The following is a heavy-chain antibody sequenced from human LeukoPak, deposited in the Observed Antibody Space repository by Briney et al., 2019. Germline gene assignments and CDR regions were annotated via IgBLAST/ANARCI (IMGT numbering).Heavy chain of an antibody. CDR2: ISGSDDYT. J-gene: IGHJ3*02. CDR3: AKDAPPDAFDI. Sequence: GGSLRLSCATSGFTVSSYAMSWVRQAPGKGLEWVSAISGSDDYTYYADSVKGRFTISRDNSKNTLYLQMNSLRAEDTAVYYCAKDAPPDAFDIWGQGTMVTVSS. V-gene: IGHV3-23*01. CDR1: GFTVSSYA.